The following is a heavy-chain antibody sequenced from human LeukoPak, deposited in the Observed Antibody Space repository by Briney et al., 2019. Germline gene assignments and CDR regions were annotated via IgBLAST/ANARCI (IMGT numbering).Heavy chain of an antibody. J-gene: IGHJ4*02. Sequence: GGSLRLSCAASGFTFNRYNMNWVRRAPGKGLEWVSSISTSSSYIYYADSVRGRFTISRDNAKNPLYLQMNSLRAEDTAVYYCAKGYNYGDYGPLDYWGQGTLVTVSS. V-gene: IGHV3-21*04. D-gene: IGHD4-17*01. CDR3: AKGYNYGDYGPLDY. CDR2: ISTSSSYI. CDR1: GFTFNRYN.